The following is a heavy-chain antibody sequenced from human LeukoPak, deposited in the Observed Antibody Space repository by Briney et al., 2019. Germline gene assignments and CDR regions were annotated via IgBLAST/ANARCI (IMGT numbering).Heavy chain of an antibody. CDR2: IYYSGST. CDR1: GGSISSYY. V-gene: IGHV4-59*12. D-gene: IGHD4-23*01. J-gene: IGHJ4*02. Sequence: SETLSLTCTVSGGSISSYYWSWIRQPPGKGLEWIGYIYYSGSTNYNPSLKSRVIISVDTSKNQFSLKLSSVTAADTAVYYCARDGGNSGYWGQGTLVTVSS. CDR3: ARDGGNSGY.